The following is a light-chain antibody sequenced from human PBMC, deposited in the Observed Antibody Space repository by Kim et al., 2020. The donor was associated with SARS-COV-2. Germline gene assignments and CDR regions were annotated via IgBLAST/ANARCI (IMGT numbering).Light chain of an antibody. V-gene: IGLV1-44*01. CDR3: ASWDDNLNAVV. Sequence: QSVXTXXPSASGTPGQTVTISCSGSSSNIERNTVNWYQQLPGTAPKLLIKSHNQRPSGVPDRFSGSTSGTSASLAISGLQSADEANYYCASWDDNLNAVVFGGGTQLTVL. CDR2: SHN. CDR1: SSNIERNT. J-gene: IGLJ3*02.